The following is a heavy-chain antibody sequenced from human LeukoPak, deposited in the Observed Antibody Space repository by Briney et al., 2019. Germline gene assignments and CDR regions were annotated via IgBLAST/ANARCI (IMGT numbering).Heavy chain of an antibody. J-gene: IGHJ5*02. CDR2: INSNSGGK. V-gene: IGHV1-2*02. Sequence: ASVKVSCKASGYTFIGYYIHWVRQAPGQRLEWMGWINSNSGGKNYAQKFQGRVTMTRDSYITTAYMEVSRLRSDDTAVYYCARSPNRGDWFDPWGQGTQVTVSS. D-gene: IGHD2/OR15-2a*01. CDR3: ARSPNRGDWFDP. CDR1: GYTFIGYY.